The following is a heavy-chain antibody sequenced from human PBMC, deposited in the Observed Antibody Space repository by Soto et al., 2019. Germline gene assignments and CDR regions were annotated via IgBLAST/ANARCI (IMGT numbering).Heavy chain of an antibody. CDR1: GYSINSDYY. CDR2: VDHSGRT. D-gene: IGHD3-10*01. J-gene: IGHJ4*02. V-gene: IGHV4-38-2*02. Sequence: TLSLTCAVSGYSINSDYYWGWIRQPPGKGLEWIGSVDHSGRTYYSPSLRSRLTILIDTSKNQFSLRLTSVTAADTAMYFCAKEGYYPSGKINLFGSWGRGTMVTVSS. CDR3: AKEGYYPSGKINLFGS.